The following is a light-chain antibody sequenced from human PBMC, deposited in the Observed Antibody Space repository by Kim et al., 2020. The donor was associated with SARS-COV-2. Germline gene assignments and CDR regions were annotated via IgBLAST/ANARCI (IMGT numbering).Light chain of an antibody. Sequence: PGKSVTTACAGTGSYVGNYTSVSWYQQHPVKAPKRLIYEVTKRPSGVPVRFSGSKSGNTASLTVSGLQAEDEAEYCSSYAGSNNYVSGTGTKVTVL. CDR1: GSYVGNYTS. CDR2: EVT. J-gene: IGLJ1*01. CDR3: SSYAGSNNYV. V-gene: IGLV2-8*01.